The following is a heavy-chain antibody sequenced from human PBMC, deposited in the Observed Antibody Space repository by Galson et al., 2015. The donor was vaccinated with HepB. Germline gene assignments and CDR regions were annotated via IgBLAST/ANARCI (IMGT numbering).Heavy chain of an antibody. CDR1: GFTFSSYA. CDR2: ISGSGGST. J-gene: IGHJ4*02. CDR3: AKSGIVVVTATNPQAYFDY. Sequence: SLRLSCAASGFTFSSYAMSWVRQAPGKGLEWVSAISGSGGSTYYADSVKGRFTISRDNSKNTLYLQMNSLRAEDTAVYYCAKSGIVVVTATNPQAYFDYWGQGTLVTVSS. D-gene: IGHD2-21*02. V-gene: IGHV3-23*01.